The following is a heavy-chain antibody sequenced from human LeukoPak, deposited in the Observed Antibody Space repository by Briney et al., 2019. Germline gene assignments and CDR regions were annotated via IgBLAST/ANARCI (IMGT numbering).Heavy chain of an antibody. J-gene: IGHJ4*02. D-gene: IGHD3-10*01. Sequence: PSEPLSLTCTVSGGSTSSYNWSGIRQPPGRGLEWIGYIHYSGGTNYNPSLKSRVTISVDTSKNHFSLKLSSVTAADTAVYYCARVHGPFRDYVDYWVQGALVSVRS. CDR3: ARVHGPFRDYVDY. CDR1: GGSTSSYN. V-gene: IGHV4-59*12. CDR2: IHYSGGT.